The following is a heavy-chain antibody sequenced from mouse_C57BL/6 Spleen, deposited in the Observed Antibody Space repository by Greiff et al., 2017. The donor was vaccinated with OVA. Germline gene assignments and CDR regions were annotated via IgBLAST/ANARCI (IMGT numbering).Heavy chain of an antibody. J-gene: IGHJ3*01. CDR2: IDPSDSET. CDR1: GYTFTSYW. V-gene: IGHV1-52*01. Sequence: VQLQQPGAELVRPGSSVKLSCKASGYTFTSYWMHWVKQRPIQGLEWIGNIDPSDSETHYNQKFKDKATLTVDKSSSTAYMQLSSLTSEDSAVYYCALNSNYVGFAYWGQGTLVTVSA. D-gene: IGHD2-5*01. CDR3: ALNSNYVGFAY.